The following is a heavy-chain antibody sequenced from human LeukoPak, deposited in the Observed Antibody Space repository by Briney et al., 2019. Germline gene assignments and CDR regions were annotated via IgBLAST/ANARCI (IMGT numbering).Heavy chain of an antibody. CDR2: IIPIFGTA. Sequence: ASVKVSCKASGGTFSSYAISWVRQAPGQGLEWMGGIIPIFGTANYAQKFQGRVTITTDESTSTAYMELSSLRSEDTAVYYCAREMGRIAVAAAFDYWGQGTLVTVSS. J-gene: IGHJ4*02. V-gene: IGHV1-69*05. CDR1: GGTFSSYA. CDR3: AREMGRIAVAAAFDY. D-gene: IGHD6-19*01.